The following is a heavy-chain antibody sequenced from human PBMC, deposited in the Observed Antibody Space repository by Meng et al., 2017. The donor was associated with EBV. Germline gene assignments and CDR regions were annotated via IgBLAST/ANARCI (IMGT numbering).Heavy chain of an antibody. D-gene: IGHD6-19*01. CDR2: INPNSGGT. J-gene: IGHJ4*02. V-gene: IGHV1-2*06. CDR3: ARVGIAVAGTGDY. Sequence: QVQRVQSGAEVKRPGASVKVSCKASGYTFTGYYMHWVRQAPGQGLEWMGRINPNSGGTNYAQKFQGRVTMTRDTSISTAYMELSRLRSDDTAVYYCARVGIAVAGTGDYWGQGTLVTVSS. CDR1: GYTFTGYY.